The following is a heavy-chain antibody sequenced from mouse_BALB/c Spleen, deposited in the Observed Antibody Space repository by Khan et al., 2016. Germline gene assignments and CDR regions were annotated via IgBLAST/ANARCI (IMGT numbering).Heavy chain of an antibody. CDR1: GFTFSTYG. V-gene: IGHV5-6*01. CDR3: ARQDRYDEGFAY. Sequence: EVELVESGGDLVKPGGSLNLSCAASGFTFSTYGMSWVRQTPDKRLEWVATISSGGSYPYYPDSVKGRFTISRDNDKNTLYLQMSRLKAEDTGMYYGARQDRYDEGFAYWGQGTLVTVSA. CDR2: ISSGGSYP. D-gene: IGHD2-14*01. J-gene: IGHJ3*01.